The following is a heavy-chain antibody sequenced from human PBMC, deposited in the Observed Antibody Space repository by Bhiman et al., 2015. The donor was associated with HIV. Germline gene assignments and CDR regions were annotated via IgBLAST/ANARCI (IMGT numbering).Heavy chain of an antibody. V-gene: IGHV3-74*03. CDR3: VKPKVKGRATVGFDY. J-gene: IGHJ4*02. Sequence: EVQLVQSGGHLVQSGGSLWLSCAASGFTFSSYWMHWVRQAPGKGLVWVSRINRDGSSTTYADSVKGRFTISRDNSKNTVYLQMNSLRSEDTAVYFCVKPKVKGRATVGFDYWGQGTLVTVSS. D-gene: IGHD1-26*01. CDR2: INRDGSST. CDR1: GFTFSSYW.